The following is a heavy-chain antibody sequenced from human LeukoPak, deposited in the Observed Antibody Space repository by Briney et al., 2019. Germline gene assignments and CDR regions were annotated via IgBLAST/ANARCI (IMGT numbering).Heavy chain of an antibody. Sequence: ASVKVSCKASGYIFTDYYMHWVRQAPGQELGWMGRINPNSGGTNYAQKFQGRVTMTRDTSISTAYMELSSLRSEDTAVYYCARELVVPAARSWDYYYGMDVWGQGTTVTVSS. CDR2: INPNSGGT. V-gene: IGHV1/OR15-1*04. CDR3: ARELVVPAARSWDYYYGMDV. CDR1: GYIFTDYY. D-gene: IGHD2-2*01. J-gene: IGHJ6*02.